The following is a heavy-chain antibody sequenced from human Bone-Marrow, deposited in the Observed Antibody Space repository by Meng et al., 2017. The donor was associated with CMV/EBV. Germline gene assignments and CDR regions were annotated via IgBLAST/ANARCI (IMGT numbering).Heavy chain of an antibody. J-gene: IGHJ4*02. D-gene: IGHD2-8*01. CDR2: INNDGSNR. Sequence: GESLKISCVVSRFTFRNYWMHWVRQVPGKGLVWVSRINNDGSNRDYVDSVKGRFTISRDNAKNTLYLQMNSLRTDDTAVYFCARAPPYTNSPPDYWPQGTLVTVSS. CDR3: ARAPPYTNSPPDY. V-gene: IGHV3-74*01. CDR1: RFTFRNYW.